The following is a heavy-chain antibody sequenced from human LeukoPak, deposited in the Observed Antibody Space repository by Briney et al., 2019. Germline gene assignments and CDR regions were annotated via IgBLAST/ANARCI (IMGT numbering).Heavy chain of an antibody. J-gene: IGHJ6*02. CDR2: ISYDGSNK. CDR3: ARDVRSLMDV. V-gene: IGHV3-30-3*01. Sequence: SLRLSCAASGFTFSSYAMHWVRQAPGKGLEWVAVISYDGSNKYYADSVKGRFTISRDNAKNSLYLQMNSLRAEDTAVYYCARDVRSLMDVWGQGTTATVS. CDR1: GFTFSSYA. D-gene: IGHD3-10*02.